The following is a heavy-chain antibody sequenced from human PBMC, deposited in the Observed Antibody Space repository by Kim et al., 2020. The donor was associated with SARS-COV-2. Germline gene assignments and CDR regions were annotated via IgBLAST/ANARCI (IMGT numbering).Heavy chain of an antibody. Sequence: ASVKVSCKASGYTFTSYAMHWVRQAPGQRLEWMGWINAGNGNKKYSQKFQGRVTITRDTSASTAYMELSSLRSEDTAVYYCARVGYNWNYDYWGQGTLVT. V-gene: IGHV1-3*01. CDR1: GYTFTSYA. CDR3: ARVGYNWNYDY. J-gene: IGHJ4*02. D-gene: IGHD1-7*01. CDR2: INAGNGNK.